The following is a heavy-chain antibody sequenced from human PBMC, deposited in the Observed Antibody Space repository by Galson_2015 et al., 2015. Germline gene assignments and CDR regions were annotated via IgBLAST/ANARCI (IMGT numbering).Heavy chain of an antibody. CDR2: IYSETMT. CDR1: GFSVNSDS. Sequence: LRLSCAASGFSVNSDSISWVRQAPGKGLEWVSIIYSETMTYYADSVMGRFTISRDNSRKTVHLQMDRLRGDDTAVYYCARVAGQLPYYYGMDLWGQGTTVTVSS. CDR3: ARVAGQLPYYYGMDL. D-gene: IGHD6-19*01. J-gene: IGHJ6*02. V-gene: IGHV3-53*01.